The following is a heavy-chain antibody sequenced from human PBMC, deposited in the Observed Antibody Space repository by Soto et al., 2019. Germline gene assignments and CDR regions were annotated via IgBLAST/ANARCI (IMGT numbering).Heavy chain of an antibody. CDR2: ISYDGSNK. J-gene: IGHJ6*02. Sequence: GGSLRLSCAASGFTFSSYAMHWVRQAPGKGLEWVAVISYDGSNKYYADSVKGRFTISRDNSKNTLYLQMNSLRAEDTAVYYCASLQYYDFWSGYYYYGMDVWGQGTTVTVSS. CDR3: ASLQYYDFWSGYYYYGMDV. D-gene: IGHD3-3*01. CDR1: GFTFSSYA. V-gene: IGHV3-30-3*01.